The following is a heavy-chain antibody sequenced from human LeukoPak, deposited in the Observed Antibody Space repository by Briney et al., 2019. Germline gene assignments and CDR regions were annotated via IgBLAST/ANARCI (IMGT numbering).Heavy chain of an antibody. CDR2: ISAYNGNT. CDR1: GYTFTSYG. V-gene: IGHV1-18*01. D-gene: IGHD3-9*01. J-gene: IGHJ5*02. Sequence: ASVTLSYRSSGYTFTSYGISWVRRAPGQGLEWMGGISAYNGNTNYAQKLQGRVTMTTDTSTSTAYMELRSLRSDDTAVYYCARGYYDILTGYLTPANWFDHWGQGTLVTVSS. CDR3: ARGYYDILTGYLTPANWFDH.